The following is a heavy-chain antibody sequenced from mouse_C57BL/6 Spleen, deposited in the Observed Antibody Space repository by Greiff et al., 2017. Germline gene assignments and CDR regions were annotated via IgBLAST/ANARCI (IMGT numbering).Heavy chain of an antibody. CDR1: GFTFSDYY. V-gene: IGHV5-16*01. Sequence: DVHLVESEGGLVQPGSSMKLSCTASGFTFSDYYMAWVRQVPEKGLEWVANINYDGSSTYYLDSLKSRFIISRDNAKNILYLQMSSLKSEDTATYYCARDADGSSSYWYFDVWGTGTTVTVSS. J-gene: IGHJ1*03. CDR2: INYDGSST. CDR3: ARDADGSSSYWYFDV. D-gene: IGHD1-1*01.